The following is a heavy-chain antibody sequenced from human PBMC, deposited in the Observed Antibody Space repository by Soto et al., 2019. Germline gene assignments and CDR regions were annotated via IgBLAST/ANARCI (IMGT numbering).Heavy chain of an antibody. J-gene: IGHJ4*02. CDR1: GGSFSGYY. Sequence: SETLSLTSAVYGGSFSGYYWSWIRQPPGKGLEWIGEINHSGSTNYNPPLKTRVTISVDTSKNQFSLKLSSVTAADTAVYYCARALKAPYDSSGYCSSFDYWGQGTLVTVSS. D-gene: IGHD3-22*01. V-gene: IGHV4-34*01. CDR2: INHSGST. CDR3: ARALKAPYDSSGYCSSFDY.